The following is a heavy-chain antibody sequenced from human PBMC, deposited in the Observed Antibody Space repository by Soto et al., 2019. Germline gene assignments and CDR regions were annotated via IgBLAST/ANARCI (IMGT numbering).Heavy chain of an antibody. J-gene: IGHJ5*02. CDR2: IYYSGST. D-gene: IGHD3-3*01. CDR1: GGSVSSGSYY. Sequence: SETLSLTCTVSGGSVSSGSYYWSWIRQPPGKGLEWIGYIYYSGSTNYNPSLKSRVTISVDTSKNQFSLKLSSVTAADTAVYYCARANYDFWSGLYNWFDPWGQGTLVTVS. V-gene: IGHV4-61*01. CDR3: ARANYDFWSGLYNWFDP.